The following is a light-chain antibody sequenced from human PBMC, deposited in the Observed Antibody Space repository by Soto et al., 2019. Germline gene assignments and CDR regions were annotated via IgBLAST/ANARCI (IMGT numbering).Light chain of an antibody. J-gene: IGKJ1*01. V-gene: IGKV1-39*01. Sequence: DIQMTQSPSSLSASVGDRVTITCRASQSISSYLNWYQQKPGKAPKRLIYAASSLQSGVPSRFSGSGSGTDFTLTISRLEPEDFATYYCQQSYSTRWTFGQGTKVEIK. CDR1: QSISSY. CDR3: QQSYSTRWT. CDR2: AAS.